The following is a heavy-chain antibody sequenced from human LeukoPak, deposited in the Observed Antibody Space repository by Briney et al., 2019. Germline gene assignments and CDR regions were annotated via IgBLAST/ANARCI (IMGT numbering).Heavy chain of an antibody. CDR1: GASISSDGYY. CDR3: ARDGRTVT. V-gene: IGHV4-31*03. CDR2: INYIGRT. Sequence: SETLSLTCTVSGASISSDGYYWTWIRQHPGKGLEWIGYINYIGRTFYNPSLKSRVTMSVDTPKNKFSLKLSFGTSADTAVYYCARDGRTVTWGQGTLVIVSS. D-gene: IGHD4-17*01. J-gene: IGHJ4*02.